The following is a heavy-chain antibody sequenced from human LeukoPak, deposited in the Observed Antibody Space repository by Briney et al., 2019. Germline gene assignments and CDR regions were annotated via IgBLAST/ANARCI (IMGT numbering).Heavy chain of an antibody. CDR2: IYYSGST. CDR1: GGSVSDYY. V-gene: IGHV4-59*02. Sequence: SETLSLTCTISGGSVSDYYWSWIRQPPGKGLEWIGYIYYSGSTNYNPSLKSPVTISLDTSKNQFSLKLSSVTAADTAVYYCARSSYYYGADAYDIWGQGTMVTVSS. J-gene: IGHJ3*02. CDR3: ARSSYYYGADAYDI. D-gene: IGHD3-10*01.